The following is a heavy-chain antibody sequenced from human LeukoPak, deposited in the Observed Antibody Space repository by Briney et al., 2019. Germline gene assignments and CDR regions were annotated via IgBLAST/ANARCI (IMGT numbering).Heavy chain of an antibody. Sequence: GASVKVSCKASGYTFTSYDINWVRQATGQGLEWMGWMNPNSGNTGCAQKFQGRVTMTRNTSISTAYMELSSLRSEDTAVYYCARGRYFDWLSQGDAFDIWGQGTMVTVSS. CDR3: ARGRYFDWLSQGDAFDI. D-gene: IGHD3-9*01. V-gene: IGHV1-8*01. CDR2: MNPNSGNT. J-gene: IGHJ3*02. CDR1: GYTFTSYD.